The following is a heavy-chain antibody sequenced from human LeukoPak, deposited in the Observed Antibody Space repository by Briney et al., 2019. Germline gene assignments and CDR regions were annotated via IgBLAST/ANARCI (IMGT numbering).Heavy chain of an antibody. CDR1: GFTFSSYA. J-gene: IGHJ4*02. Sequence: GGSLRLSCAASGFTFSSYALSWVRQAPGKGLGWVSAISGSGGSTYYADSVKGRFTISRDNSKNTLYLQMNSLRAEDTAVYYCAKGKRITMIVVVIDYWGQGTLVTVSS. D-gene: IGHD3-22*01. CDR3: AKGKRITMIVVVIDY. CDR2: ISGSGGST. V-gene: IGHV3-23*01.